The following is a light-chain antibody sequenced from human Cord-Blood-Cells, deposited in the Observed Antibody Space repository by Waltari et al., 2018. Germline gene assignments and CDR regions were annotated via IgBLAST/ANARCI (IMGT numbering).Light chain of an antibody. CDR3: QQYDNLPRT. CDR2: DES. V-gene: IGKV1-33*01. J-gene: IGKJ2*01. Sequence: DIKMTQSPSSLSASVGDRVTITCQASQDISNYLNWYQQKPGKAPKLLIYDESNLETGVPSRFSGSGSGTDFTFTISSLQPEDIATYYCQQYDNLPRTFGQGTKLEIK. CDR1: QDISNY.